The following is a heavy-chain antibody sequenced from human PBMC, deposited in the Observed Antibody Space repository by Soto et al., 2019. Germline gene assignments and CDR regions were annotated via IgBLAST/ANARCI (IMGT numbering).Heavy chain of an antibody. CDR1: GGSISSYY. CDR2: IYYSGST. V-gene: IGHV4-59*08. J-gene: IGHJ3*02. Sequence: SETLSLTCTVSGGSISSYYWTWIRQPPGKGLEWIGYIYYSGSTIYNPSLKSRLTISADMSKSQFSLKLSSVTAADTAVYYCARGLVPAASNDAFDIWGQGTMVTVSS. D-gene: IGHD2-2*01. CDR3: ARGLVPAASNDAFDI.